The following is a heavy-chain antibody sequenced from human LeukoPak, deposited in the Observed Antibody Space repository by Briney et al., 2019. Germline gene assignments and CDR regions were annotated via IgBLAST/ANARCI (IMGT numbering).Heavy chain of an antibody. CDR3: AKEGKAAVYYYYYYMDV. V-gene: IGHV3-23*01. D-gene: IGHD6-13*01. Sequence: GGSLRLSCAASGITFSSYGMSWVRQAPGKGLEWVSSISSTGGTTYYADSVKGRFTISRDNSKNTLYLQMNSLRAEDTAVYYCAKEGKAAVYYYYYYMDVWGKGTTVTISS. CDR2: ISSTGGTT. CDR1: GITFSSYG. J-gene: IGHJ6*03.